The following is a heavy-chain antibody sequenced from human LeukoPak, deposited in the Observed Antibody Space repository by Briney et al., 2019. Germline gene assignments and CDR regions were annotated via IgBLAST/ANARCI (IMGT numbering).Heavy chain of an antibody. D-gene: IGHD6-13*01. V-gene: IGHV3-15*01. CDR1: GFTFSNAW. Sequence: PGGSLRLSCAASGFTFSNAWMSWVRQAPGKGLEWVGRIKSKTDGGTTDYAAPVKGRFTISRDDSKNTLYLKMNSLKTEDTAVYYCTTDSSSWTRDDYYYYGMDVWGQGTTVTVSS. CDR3: TTDSSSWTRDDYYYYGMDV. CDR2: IKSKTDGGTT. J-gene: IGHJ6*02.